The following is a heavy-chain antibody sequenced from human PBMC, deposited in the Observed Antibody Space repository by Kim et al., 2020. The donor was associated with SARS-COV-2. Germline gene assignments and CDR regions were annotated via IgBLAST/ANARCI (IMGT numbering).Heavy chain of an antibody. CDR3: AKDPAGIAAAGTVGTFDI. Sequence: GGSLRLSCAASGFTFSSYGMHWVRQAPGKGLEWVAVIWYDGSNKYYADSVKGRFTISRDNSKNTLYLQMNSLRAEDTAVYYCAKDPAGIAAAGTVGTFDIWGQGTMVTVSS. V-gene: IGHV3-33*06. J-gene: IGHJ3*02. CDR1: GFTFSSYG. CDR2: IWYDGSNK. D-gene: IGHD6-13*01.